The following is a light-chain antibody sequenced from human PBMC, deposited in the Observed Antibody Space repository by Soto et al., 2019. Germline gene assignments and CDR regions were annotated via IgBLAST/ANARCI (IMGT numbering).Light chain of an antibody. Sequence: QSALSRPASVSGSPGQSITISCTGTSSDVGGFEYVSWYQHQPGKAPKLMIYDVTKRPSGVSNRFSGSKSGNTASLTISGIQAEDEGDYYCGSITRSSTSVFGTGTKVTVL. CDR3: GSITRSSTSV. J-gene: IGLJ1*01. V-gene: IGLV2-14*01. CDR2: DVT. CDR1: SSDVGGFEY.